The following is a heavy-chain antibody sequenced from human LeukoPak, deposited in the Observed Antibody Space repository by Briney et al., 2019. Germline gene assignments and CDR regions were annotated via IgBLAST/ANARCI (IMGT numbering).Heavy chain of an antibody. CDR3: ARLGPGGHGEFDY. Sequence: SETLSLTCTVSGGSISSYYWTWVRQPPGKGLEWIGYIYYTGSTNYNPSLKSRVTISVDMSKTQFSLKLTSVTPADTAMYYCARLGPGGHGEFDYWGQGTLVTVSS. D-gene: IGHD3-10*01. CDR2: IYYTGST. CDR1: GGSISSYY. V-gene: IGHV4-59*01. J-gene: IGHJ4*02.